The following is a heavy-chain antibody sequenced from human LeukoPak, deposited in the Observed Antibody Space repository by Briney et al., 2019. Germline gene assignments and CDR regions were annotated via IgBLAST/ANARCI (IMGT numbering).Heavy chain of an antibody. D-gene: IGHD2-21*01. CDR1: GFAFNTYS. V-gene: IGHV3-48*01. J-gene: IGHJ4*02. CDR3: ARLRSGSVDCELDRRPASRDY. CDR2: IMSNSDVI. Sequence: GGSLRLSCAASGFAFNTYSMEWVRQAQGKGLEWVSYIMSNSDVIYYADSVRGRFTISRDNAHNSLYLQMSSLRAEDTAVYYCARLRSGSVDCELDRRPASRDYWGQGTLVTVSS.